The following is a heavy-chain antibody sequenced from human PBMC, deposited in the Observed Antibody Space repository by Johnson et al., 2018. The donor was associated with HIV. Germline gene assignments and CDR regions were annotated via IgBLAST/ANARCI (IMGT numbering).Heavy chain of an antibody. D-gene: IGHD5-18*01. CDR3: ARDQYSYGYTDAFDI. V-gene: IGHV3-30*03. CDR1: GFSFSSYG. J-gene: IGHJ3*02. Sequence: QVQLVESGGGVVQPGRSLRLSCAASGFSFSSYGMHWVRQAPGKGLEWVAVISYDGSNKYYADSVKGRFTISRDNSKNTLYLQMNSLRAEDTAVYYCARDQYSYGYTDAFDIWGQGTLVTVSS. CDR2: ISYDGSNK.